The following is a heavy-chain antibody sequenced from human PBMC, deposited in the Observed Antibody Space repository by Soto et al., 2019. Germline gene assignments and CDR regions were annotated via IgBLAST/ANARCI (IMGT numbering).Heavy chain of an antibody. J-gene: IGHJ6*02. D-gene: IGHD1-26*01. V-gene: IGHV3-66*01. CDR2: IYSAGNT. CDR1: GFTVSSNY. Sequence: PGGSLRLSCAASGFTVSSNYMSWVRQAPGKGLEWISFIYSAGNTYYADSVKGRFTISRDNSKNTLYLQMNSLGAEDTAVYYCARDFVVGGPTINYYYGMDVWGQGTTVTVSS. CDR3: ARDFVVGGPTINYYYGMDV.